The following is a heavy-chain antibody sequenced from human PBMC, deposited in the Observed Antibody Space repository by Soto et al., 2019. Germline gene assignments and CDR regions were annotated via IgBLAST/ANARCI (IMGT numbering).Heavy chain of an antibody. J-gene: IGHJ4*02. Sequence: PWESLRLFCAASGFTFSSYAMSWVRQAPGKGLEWVSAISGSGGSTYYADSVKGRFTISRDNSKNTLYLQMNSLRAEDTAVYYCAKIFSPPFLSPFWGQGTLVTVS. CDR3: AKIFSPPFLSPF. D-gene: IGHD3-3*01. V-gene: IGHV3-23*01. CDR1: GFTFSSYA. CDR2: ISGSGGST.